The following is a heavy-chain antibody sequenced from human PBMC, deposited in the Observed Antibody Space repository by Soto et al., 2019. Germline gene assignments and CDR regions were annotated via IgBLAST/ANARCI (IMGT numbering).Heavy chain of an antibody. J-gene: IGHJ4*02. Sequence: PXGSLRLSCTAAGFTFDDYGMTWDRQAPGKGLEWVSGITYNAGDSGYADSVKGRFTISRDNAKNSLYLQMNSLRAEDTDLYFCERDSEVRSGHYRCFDYWGQVNLVTVSS. CDR1: GFTFDDYG. D-gene: IGHD3-22*01. V-gene: IGHV3-20*04. CDR2: ITYNAGDS. CDR3: ERDSEVRSGHYRCFDY.